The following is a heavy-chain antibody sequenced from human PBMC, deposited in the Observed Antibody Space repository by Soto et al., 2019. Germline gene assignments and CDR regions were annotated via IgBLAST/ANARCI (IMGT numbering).Heavy chain of an antibody. CDR1: GYSFTSYW. J-gene: IGHJ3*02. V-gene: IGHV5-51*01. Sequence: GESLKISCKGSGYSFTSYWIGWVRQMPGKGLEWMGIIYPGDSDTRYSPSFQGQVTIPADKSISTAYLQWSSLKASDIAMYYCASPLLYGSGSYAFDIWGQGTMVTVSS. D-gene: IGHD3-10*01. CDR3: ASPLLYGSGSYAFDI. CDR2: IYPGDSDT.